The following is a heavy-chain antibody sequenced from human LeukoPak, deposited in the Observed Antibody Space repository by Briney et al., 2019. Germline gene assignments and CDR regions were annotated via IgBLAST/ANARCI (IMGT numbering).Heavy chain of an antibody. Sequence: SETLSLTCTVSGGSISSSSYYWGWIRQPPGKGLEWIGSIYYSGSTYYNPPLKSRVTISVDTSKNQFSLKLSSVTAADTAVYYCAISPRGTIFGVGPTNWFDPWGQGTLVTVSS. CDR2: IYYSGST. J-gene: IGHJ5*02. D-gene: IGHD3-3*01. CDR1: GGSISSSSYY. V-gene: IGHV4-39*01. CDR3: AISPRGTIFGVGPTNWFDP.